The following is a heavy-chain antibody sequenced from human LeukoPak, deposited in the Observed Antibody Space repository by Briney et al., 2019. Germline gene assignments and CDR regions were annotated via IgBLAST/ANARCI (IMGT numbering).Heavy chain of an antibody. CDR3: GRDYWGSVNS. CDR2: IKTDGSSA. D-gene: IGHD7-27*01. J-gene: IGHJ4*02. CDR1: GFSFSSYW. V-gene: IGHV3-74*01. Sequence: PGGSLRLSCAASGFSFSSYWMHWVRQAPGKGLVWVSRIKTDGSSATYADSVKGRFTISRDNAKNTLYLQMSSLRAEDTAVYYCGRDYWGSVNSWGQGTLVIVSS.